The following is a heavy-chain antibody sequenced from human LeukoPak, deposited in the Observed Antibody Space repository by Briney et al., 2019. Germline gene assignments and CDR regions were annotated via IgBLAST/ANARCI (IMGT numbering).Heavy chain of an antibody. V-gene: IGHV3-33*01. CDR2: IWYDGSNK. CDR3: ARDLYSSGWGVNY. D-gene: IGHD6-19*01. J-gene: IGHJ4*02. CDR1: GFTFSSYG. Sequence: GGSLRLSCAASGFTFSSYGMHWVCQAPGKGLEWVAVIWYDGSNKYYADSVKGRFTISRDNSKNTLYLQMNSLRAEDTAVYYCARDLYSSGWGVNYGGQGTLVTVSS.